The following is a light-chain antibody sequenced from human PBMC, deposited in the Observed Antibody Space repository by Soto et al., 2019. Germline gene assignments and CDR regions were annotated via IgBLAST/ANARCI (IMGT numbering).Light chain of an antibody. CDR1: QSLIHSNRDTY. J-gene: IGKJ1*01. Sequence: DILMTQSPLFLPVTPGEPASISCRSSQSLIHSNRDTYLEWYLQKPGQSPQLLIYLRSLRAAEVPDRFSGGGSGTDFTLKIRRVEAEDVGFYYCKQALQTPRTFGQGTKVEIK. V-gene: IGKV2-28*01. CDR2: LRS. CDR3: KQALQTPRT.